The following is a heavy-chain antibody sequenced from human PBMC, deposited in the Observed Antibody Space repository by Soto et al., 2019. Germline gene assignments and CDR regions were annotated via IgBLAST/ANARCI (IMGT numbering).Heavy chain of an antibody. Sequence: GXSXKVSYKASGYTXNGYYMHLVRQAPGQGLEWMGWINPNSGGTNYAQKFQGRVTMTRETSISTAYMELSRLRSEDTAVYYCARDTGDGTFDFWGQGTLGTVSS. CDR1: GYTXNGYY. J-gene: IGHJ4*02. CDR3: ARDTGDGTFDF. V-gene: IGHV1-2*02. CDR2: INPNSGGT. D-gene: IGHD7-27*01.